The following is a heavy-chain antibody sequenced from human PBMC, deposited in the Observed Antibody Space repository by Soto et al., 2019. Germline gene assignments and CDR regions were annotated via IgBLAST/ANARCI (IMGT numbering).Heavy chain of an antibody. Sequence: GVSLRLSCAASGFTFSSYAMSWVRQSPGKGLEWVGRIKSKTDGGTTDYAAPVKGRFTISRDDSKNTLYLQMNSLKTEDTAVYYCTTAQLGYCICTSCYYGMDVWGQGTTVTVSS. CDR3: TTAQLGYCICTSCYYGMDV. D-gene: IGHD2-2*01. CDR2: IKSKTDGGTT. CDR1: GFTFSSYA. V-gene: IGHV3-15*01. J-gene: IGHJ6*02.